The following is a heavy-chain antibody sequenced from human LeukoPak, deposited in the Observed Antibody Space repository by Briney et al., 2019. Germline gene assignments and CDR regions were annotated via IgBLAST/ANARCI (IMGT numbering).Heavy chain of an antibody. CDR1: GDDVSTNNVA. J-gene: IGHJ3*01. CDR2: TYCRSKWSN. V-gene: IGHV6-1*01. Sequence: SQTLSLTCAISGDDVSTNNVAWNWIRQSPSRGLEWLGRTYCRSKWSNDYAVSVKSRITINPDTSKNQFSLQLNSVTPDDTALYYCARGRYSGFDLWGQGTMVTVSS. CDR3: ARGRYSGFDL. D-gene: IGHD2-15*01.